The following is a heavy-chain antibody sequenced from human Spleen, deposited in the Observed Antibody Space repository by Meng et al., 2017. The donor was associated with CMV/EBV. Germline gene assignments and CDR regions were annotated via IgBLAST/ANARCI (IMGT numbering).Heavy chain of an antibody. CDR2: INAVAGFT. V-gene: IGHV3-23*01. D-gene: IGHD3-10*01. CDR1: GFTFSSYD. CDR3: AKPQYGSGNIYDF. J-gene: IGHJ4*02. Sequence: GESLKISCATSGFTFSSYDLTWVRQSPGKGLEWVAAINAVAGFTYYADSVKGRFTISGDNSKSTLYLHMNSLRAEDTAVYYCAKPQYGSGNIYDFWGRGTLVTVSS.